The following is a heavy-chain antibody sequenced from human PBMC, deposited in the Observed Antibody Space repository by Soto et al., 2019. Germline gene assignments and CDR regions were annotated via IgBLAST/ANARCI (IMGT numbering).Heavy chain of an antibody. Sequence: EVQLLESGGGLVQPGGSLRLSCAASGFTFSSYAMSWVRQAPGKGLEWVSAISGSGGSTYYADSVKGRFTISRDNSKNTLYLQMNSLTAEDTAVYYCARDRTNAHYPDFWGLGTLVTVSS. CDR1: GFTFSSYA. D-gene: IGHD1-1*01. J-gene: IGHJ4*02. CDR2: ISGSGGST. V-gene: IGHV3-23*01. CDR3: ARDRTNAHYPDF.